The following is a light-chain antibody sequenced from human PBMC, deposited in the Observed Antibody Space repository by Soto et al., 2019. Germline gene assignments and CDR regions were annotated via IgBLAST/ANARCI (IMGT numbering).Light chain of an antibody. Sequence: EVVLTQSPGTLSLSPGERATLSFGASQSVSSSYFAWYQQKPGQAPRLLIYGASSRATGIPDRFSGSGSGTDFTLTISRLEPEDFAVYYCQQYGSSPPDFGGGTKVDI. J-gene: IGKJ4*01. CDR1: QSVSSSY. V-gene: IGKV3-20*01. CDR3: QQYGSSPPD. CDR2: GAS.